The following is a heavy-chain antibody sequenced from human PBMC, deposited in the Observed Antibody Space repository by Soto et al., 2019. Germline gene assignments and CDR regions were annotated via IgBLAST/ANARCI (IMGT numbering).Heavy chain of an antibody. Sequence: HPGGSLRLSCAASGFTFSSYAMSWVRQAPGKGLEWVSAISGSGGSTYYADSVKGRFTISRDNSKNTLYLQMSSLRAEDTAVYYCSKDMDKGGPGAFDYWGQGTLVTVSS. J-gene: IGHJ4*02. D-gene: IGHD1-26*01. CDR3: SKDMDKGGPGAFDY. CDR2: ISGSGGST. V-gene: IGHV3-23*01. CDR1: GFTFSSYA.